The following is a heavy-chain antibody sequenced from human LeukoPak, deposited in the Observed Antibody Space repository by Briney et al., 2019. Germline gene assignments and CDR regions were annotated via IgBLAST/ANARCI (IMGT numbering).Heavy chain of an antibody. J-gene: IGHJ1*01. CDR2: INPNSGGT. Sequence: GASVKVSCKASRYTFTGYYMHWMRQAPGQGLEWMGWINPNSGGTNYAQKFQGRVTMTRDTSITTAYMELSRLRSDDTAVYYCAQSPIAVAGTGRYLQHWGQGTLVTVSS. V-gene: IGHV1-2*02. CDR1: RYTFTGYY. CDR3: AQSPIAVAGTGRYLQH. D-gene: IGHD6-19*01.